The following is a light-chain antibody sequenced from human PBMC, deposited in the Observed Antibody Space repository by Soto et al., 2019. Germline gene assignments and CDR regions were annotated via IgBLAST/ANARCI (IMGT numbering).Light chain of an antibody. V-gene: IGKV1-33*01. CDR1: QDISNY. CDR2: DAS. J-gene: IGKJ3*01. CDR3: QQYDNLPPFT. Sequence: DIQMTQSPSSLSASVGDRVTITCQASQDISNYLNWYQQKPGKAPKLLIYDASNLETGVASRFSGRGSGTDFTFTISSLQPEDIASYYCQQYDNLPPFTFGPGTKVDIK.